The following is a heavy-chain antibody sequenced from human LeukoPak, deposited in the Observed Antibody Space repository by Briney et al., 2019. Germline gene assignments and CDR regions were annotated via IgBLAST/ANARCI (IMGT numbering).Heavy chain of an antibody. Sequence: GGSLRLSCAASGFTFSSYAMHWVRQAPGKGLEWVAVISYDGSNKYYADSVKGRFTISRDNSKNTLYLQMNSLRAEDTAVYYCARDRNWGAYDIWGQGTMVTVSS. D-gene: IGHD7-27*01. V-gene: IGHV3-30*04. CDR3: ARDRNWGAYDI. CDR2: ISYDGSNK. CDR1: GFTFSSYA. J-gene: IGHJ3*02.